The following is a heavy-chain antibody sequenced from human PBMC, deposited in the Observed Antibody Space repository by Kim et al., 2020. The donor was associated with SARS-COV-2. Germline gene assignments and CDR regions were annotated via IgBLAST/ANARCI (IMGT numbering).Heavy chain of an antibody. Sequence: SVKVSCKASGGTFSSYAISWVRQAPGQGLEWMGGIIPIVGTANYAQKFQGRVTITADESTSTAYMELSSLRSEDTAVYYCVRGGWLQFTRFDYSGQGTLVTVSS. V-gene: IGHV1-69*13. D-gene: IGHD5-12*01. CDR3: VRGGWLQFTRFDY. J-gene: IGHJ4*02. CDR1: GGTFSSYA. CDR2: IIPIVGTA.